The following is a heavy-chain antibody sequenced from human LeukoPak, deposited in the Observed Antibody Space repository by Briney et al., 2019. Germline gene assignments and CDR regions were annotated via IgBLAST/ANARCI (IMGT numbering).Heavy chain of an antibody. Sequence: GGSLRLSCAASGFTFSNYYLSWIRQAPGKGLEWLSYISSSATNIQYADSVRGRFTISRDNAKNSLYLQMNRLRDEDTAVYYCAKGPRFLYSSGWDAFDIWGQGTMVTVSS. J-gene: IGHJ3*02. V-gene: IGHV3-11*01. D-gene: IGHD6-19*01. CDR1: GFTFSNYY. CDR2: ISSSATNI. CDR3: AKGPRFLYSSGWDAFDI.